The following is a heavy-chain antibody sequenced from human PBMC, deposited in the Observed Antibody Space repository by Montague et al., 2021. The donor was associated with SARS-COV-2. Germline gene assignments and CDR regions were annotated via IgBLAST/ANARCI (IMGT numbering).Heavy chain of an antibody. V-gene: IGHV4-4*02. Sequence: SETLSLTCTVSSGSFSSNDWWCCVRQPGGKRLDWIGVIYHGGTTNNTSSHTRRVTMSIDQTNNQFSLKLTSVTAADTAVYYCAREAKAVSGRLDSWGQGTLVTVSS. D-gene: IGHD6-19*01. CDR3: AREAKAVSGRLDS. CDR1: SGSFSSNDW. J-gene: IGHJ4*02. CDR2: IYHGGTT.